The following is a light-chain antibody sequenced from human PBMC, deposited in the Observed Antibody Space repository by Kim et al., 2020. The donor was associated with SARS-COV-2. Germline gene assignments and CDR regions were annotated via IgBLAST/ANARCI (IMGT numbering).Light chain of an antibody. CDR3: QQYNKWPGIT. CDR2: DAS. CDR1: QSVGIK. Sequence: PGEGVTLSCRASQSVGIKLAWYQQRPAQGPRLFIYDASTRATDIPARFSGSGSGTDFTLTIDSLQSEDFAVYYCQQYNKWPGITFGQGTRLEIK. V-gene: IGKV3-15*01. J-gene: IGKJ5*01.